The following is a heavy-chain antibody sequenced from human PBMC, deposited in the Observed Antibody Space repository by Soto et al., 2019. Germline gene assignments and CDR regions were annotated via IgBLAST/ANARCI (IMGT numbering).Heavy chain of an antibody. J-gene: IGHJ5*02. CDR1: GGSISSYY. Sequence: SETLSLTCTVSGGSISSYYWSWIRQPAGKGLEWIGRIYTSGSTNYNPSLKSRVTMSVDTSKNQFSLKLSSVTAADTAVYYCARDFFHYDFWSGYYYNWFDPWGQGTLVTVSS. D-gene: IGHD3-3*01. CDR3: ARDFFHYDFWSGYYYNWFDP. CDR2: IYTSGST. V-gene: IGHV4-4*07.